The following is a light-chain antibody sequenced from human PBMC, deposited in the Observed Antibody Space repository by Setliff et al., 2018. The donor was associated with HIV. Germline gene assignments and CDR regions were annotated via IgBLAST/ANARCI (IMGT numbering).Light chain of an antibody. V-gene: IGLV2-14*01. CDR2: EVS. CDR1: NSDIGGYDY. CDR3: SSYTSSSVA. Sequence: QSVLTQPASVSGSPGQSITISCTGTNSDIGGYDYVYWYQQQPGKAPKLMIYEVSGRPSGVSHRFSGSKSGNTASLTISGLQTDDEADYYCSSYTSSSVAFGGGTKVTVL. J-gene: IGLJ2*01.